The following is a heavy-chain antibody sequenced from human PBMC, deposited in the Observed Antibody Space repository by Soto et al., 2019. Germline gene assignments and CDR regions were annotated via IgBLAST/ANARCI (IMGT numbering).Heavy chain of an antibody. V-gene: IGHV3-23*01. Sequence: GGSLRLSCAASGFTFSNYAMSWVRPAPGKGLEWVSAISYGGGTTYYADSVKGRFTISRDNSKNTLYLQMNSLRAEDTAVYYCAKNPGYYYDSTGYHFDYWGQGTLVTVSS. CDR2: ISYGGGTT. CDR1: GFTFSNYA. CDR3: AKNPGYYYDSTGYHFDY. J-gene: IGHJ4*02. D-gene: IGHD3-22*01.